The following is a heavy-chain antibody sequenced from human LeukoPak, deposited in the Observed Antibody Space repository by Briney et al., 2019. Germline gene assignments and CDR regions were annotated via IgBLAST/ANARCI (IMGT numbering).Heavy chain of an antibody. J-gene: IGHJ3*02. CDR2: IYHSGTT. V-gene: IGHV4-59*01. CDR1: GASTSSYF. CDR3: ARAAYYYDSSGYYRIDAFDI. D-gene: IGHD3-22*01. Sequence: SETLSLTCTVSGASTSSYFWSWIRQPPGKGLEWIGYIYHSGTTAYNPSLKSRVTISGDTSKSQFSLKLTSVTAADTAVYYCARAAYYYDSSGYYRIDAFDIWGQGTMVTVSS.